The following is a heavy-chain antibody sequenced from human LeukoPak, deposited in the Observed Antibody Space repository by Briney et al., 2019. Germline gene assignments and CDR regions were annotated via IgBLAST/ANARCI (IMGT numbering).Heavy chain of an antibody. CDR3: ARRLGGYSSGWYRLSFDY. J-gene: IGHJ4*02. D-gene: IGHD6-19*01. CDR1: GYTFISYW. CDR2: IYPGDSDT. V-gene: IGHV5-51*01. Sequence: GESLKISCKGSGYTFISYWIGWVRQMPGKGLEWMGIIYPGDSDTRYSPSFQGQVTISADKSISTAYLQWSSLKASDTAMYYCARRLGGYSSGWYRLSFDYWGQGTLVTVSS.